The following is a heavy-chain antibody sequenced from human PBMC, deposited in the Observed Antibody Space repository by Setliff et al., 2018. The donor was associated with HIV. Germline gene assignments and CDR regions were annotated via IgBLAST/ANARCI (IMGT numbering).Heavy chain of an antibody. V-gene: IGHV1-3*01. D-gene: IGHD6-13*01. Sequence: ASVKVSCKASGYTFSSYAMHWVRQAPGQRLEWMGWINAGNGNTKYSQKFQGRVTITRDTSTSTVYMELSSLRSEDTAMYYCARGESAAAGTGVCDYWGQGTLVTVSS. CDR1: GYTFSSYA. CDR3: ARGESAAAGTGVCDY. J-gene: IGHJ4*02. CDR2: INAGNGNT.